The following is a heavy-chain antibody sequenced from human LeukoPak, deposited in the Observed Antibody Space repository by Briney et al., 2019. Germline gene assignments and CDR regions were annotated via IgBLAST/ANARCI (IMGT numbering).Heavy chain of an antibody. CDR2: LSGWSSDI. D-gene: IGHD1-26*01. CDR1: GFTVSSNY. Sequence: KAGGSLRFSCAASGFTVSSNYMSWVRQAPGKGLEWVSSLSGWSSDIYYADSVKGRFSISRDNAKNSVYLQTKSLRAEDTAVYYCARRGYHDYSGFDYWGQGTLVTVSS. CDR3: ARRGYHDYSGFDY. J-gene: IGHJ4*02. V-gene: IGHV3-21*01.